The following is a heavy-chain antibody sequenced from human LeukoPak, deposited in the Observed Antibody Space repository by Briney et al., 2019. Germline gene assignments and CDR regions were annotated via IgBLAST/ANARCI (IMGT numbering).Heavy chain of an antibody. CDR1: GGTFSSYA. CDR2: IIPIFGTA. CDR3: AREGFGELGMDV. D-gene: IGHD3-10*01. V-gene: IGHV1-69*06. Sequence: ASVKVSCKASGGTFSSYAISWVRQAPGQGLEWMGGIIPIFGTANYAQKFQGRVAITADKSTSTAYMELSSLRSEDTAVYYCAREGFGELGMDVRGKGTTVTVSS. J-gene: IGHJ6*04.